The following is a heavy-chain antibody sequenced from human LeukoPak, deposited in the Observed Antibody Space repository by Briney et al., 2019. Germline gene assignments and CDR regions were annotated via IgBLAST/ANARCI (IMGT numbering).Heavy chain of an antibody. J-gene: IGHJ3*02. CDR3: ASSSKGGYSRDAFDI. V-gene: IGHV1-2*02. D-gene: IGHD5-12*01. CDR1: GYTFTGYY. Sequence: ASVKVSCKASGYTFTGYYMHWVRQAPGQGLEWMGWINPNSGGTNYAQKFQGRVTMTRDTSISTAYMELSRLRSDDTAVYYCASSSKGGYSRDAFDIWGQGTMVTVSS. CDR2: INPNSGGT.